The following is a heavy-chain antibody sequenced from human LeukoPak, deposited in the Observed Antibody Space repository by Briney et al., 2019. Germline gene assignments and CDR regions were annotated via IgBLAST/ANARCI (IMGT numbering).Heavy chain of an antibody. D-gene: IGHD2-2*01. CDR2: IYYSGST. CDR3: ARDRIVVVPAAILYYGMDV. V-gene: IGHV4-61*01. CDR1: GGSVSSGSYY. J-gene: IGHJ6*02. Sequence: PSETLSLTCTVSGGSVSSGSYYWSWIRQPPGKGLEWIGYIYYSGSTNYNPSLKSRVTISVDTSKNQFSLKLSSVTAADTAVYYCARDRIVVVPAAILYYGMDVWGQGTTVTVSS.